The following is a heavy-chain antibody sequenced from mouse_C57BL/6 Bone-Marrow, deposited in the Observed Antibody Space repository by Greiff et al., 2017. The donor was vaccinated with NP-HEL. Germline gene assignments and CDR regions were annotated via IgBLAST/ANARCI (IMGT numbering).Heavy chain of an antibody. CDR1: GFTFSDFY. CDR3: ARAIYPYAMDD. D-gene: IGHD2-1*01. Sequence: EVKLMESGGGLVQSGRSLRLSCATSGFTFSDFYMEWVRQAPGTGLVWIAASRNKANDYTTEYSASVKGRFIVSRYTAQSILYLQMNALRAEDTAMYYGARAIYPYAMDDWGQGTSVTVSS. V-gene: IGHV7-1*01. J-gene: IGHJ4*01. CDR2: SRNKANDYTT.